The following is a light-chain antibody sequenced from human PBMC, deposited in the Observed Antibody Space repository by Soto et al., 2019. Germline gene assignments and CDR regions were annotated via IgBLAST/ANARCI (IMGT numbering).Light chain of an antibody. CDR1: QSVSSTY. Sequence: EIVLTQSPGPLSFSTDERVARSCRPSQSVSSTYLAWYQLKPGQAPRLLIYRTSPRAPGIPDRFRGSGSGTDFTLTISRLEPEDFAVYYCQQFGSSVTFGQGTRLEIK. CDR3: QQFGSSVT. CDR2: RTS. V-gene: IGKV3-20*01. J-gene: IGKJ5*01.